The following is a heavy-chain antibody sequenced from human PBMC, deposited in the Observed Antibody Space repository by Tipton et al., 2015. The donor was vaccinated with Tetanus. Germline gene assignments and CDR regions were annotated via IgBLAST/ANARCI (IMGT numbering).Heavy chain of an antibody. CDR1: GFTFSNHA. CDR3: ARKGYSYATPGLDS. Sequence: GSLRLSCAASGFTFSNHAMTWVRQAPGKGLEWVSAISISGDSTYYADSVKGRFTISRDNSKDTLYLQMHSLRVEDTALYFCARKGYSYATPGLDSWGQGTLVTVSS. V-gene: IGHV3-23*01. D-gene: IGHD5-12*01. J-gene: IGHJ4*02. CDR2: ISISGDST.